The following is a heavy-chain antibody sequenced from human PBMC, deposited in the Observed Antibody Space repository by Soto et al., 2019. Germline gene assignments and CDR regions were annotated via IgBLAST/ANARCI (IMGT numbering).Heavy chain of an antibody. CDR3: ARMTTVTNNWFDP. Sequence: PSETLSLTCTVSGGSISSGGYYWSWIRQHPGKGLEWIGYIYYSGSTYYNPSLKSRATISVDTSKNQFSLKLSSVTAADTAVYYCARMTTVTNNWFDPWGQGTLVTVSS. J-gene: IGHJ5*02. V-gene: IGHV4-31*03. D-gene: IGHD4-4*01. CDR1: GGSISSGGYY. CDR2: IYYSGST.